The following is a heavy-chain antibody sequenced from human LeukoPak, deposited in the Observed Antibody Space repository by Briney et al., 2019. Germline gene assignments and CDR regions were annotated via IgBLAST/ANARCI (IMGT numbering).Heavy chain of an antibody. CDR2: IIPILGIA. CDR1: GGTFSGYA. Sequence: GASVKVSCKASGGTFSGYAISWVRQAPGQRLEWMGRIIPILGIAKYAQKYHGRVTITADKSTRTAYMGLSSLRSEQTAVYYCARDPDFVVNKGTDYWGQGNLVTVSS. V-gene: IGHV1-69*04. D-gene: IGHD3-22*01. J-gene: IGHJ4*02. CDR3: ARDPDFVVNKGTDY.